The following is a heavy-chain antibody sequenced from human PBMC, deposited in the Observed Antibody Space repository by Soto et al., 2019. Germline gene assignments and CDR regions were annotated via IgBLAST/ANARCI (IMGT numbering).Heavy chain of an antibody. Sequence: EVQLVESGGGLVQPGGSLSLSCAASGFTFSIYWMHWVRQAPGKGLVWVSRINGDGSSTSYADSVKGRFTISRDNAKNTLDLQMNSLRAEETGVYSCASIPPSAVGATSEVEYWGQGILVTVSS. CDR2: INGDGSST. D-gene: IGHD1-26*01. V-gene: IGHV3-74*01. CDR1: GFTFSIYW. CDR3: ASIPPSAVGATSEVEY. J-gene: IGHJ4*02.